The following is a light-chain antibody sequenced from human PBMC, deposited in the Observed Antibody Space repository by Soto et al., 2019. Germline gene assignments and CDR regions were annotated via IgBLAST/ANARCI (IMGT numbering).Light chain of an antibody. V-gene: IGKV1-39*01. CDR3: QQGSFTHT. CDR2: RAS. CDR1: QSISTY. J-gene: IGKJ4*01. Sequence: DIQMTQSPSSLSASVGDRVTITCRASQSISTYLNWYQQKLGKAPKLLISRASSLQGGVPSRFSGSGSGTDFTLTISSLQPEDFATYYCQQGSFTHTFGGGTKLEIK.